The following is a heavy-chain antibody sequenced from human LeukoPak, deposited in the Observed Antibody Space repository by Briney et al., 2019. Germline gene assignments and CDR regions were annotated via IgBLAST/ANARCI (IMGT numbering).Heavy chain of an antibody. V-gene: IGHV3-23*01. CDR3: AELGITMIGGV. Sequence: PGGSLRLSCAASGFTFSSYAMNWVRQAPGKGLEWVSAISGSGGTTYYADSVKGRFTISRDNAKNSLYLQMNSLRAEDTAVYYCAELGITMIGGVWGKGTTVTISS. CDR1: GFTFSSYA. CDR2: ISGSGGTT. J-gene: IGHJ6*04. D-gene: IGHD3-10*02.